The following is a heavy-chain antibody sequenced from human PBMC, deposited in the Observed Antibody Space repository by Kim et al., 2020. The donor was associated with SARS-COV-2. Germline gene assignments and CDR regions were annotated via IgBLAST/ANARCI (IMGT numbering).Heavy chain of an antibody. CDR3: GRRKGDDTGRHYLDY. Sequence: SPSLRSRVTISVDTSKNQFSLNLRSMTAADTALYYCGRRKGDDTGRHYLDYWGRGSLVTVSS. J-gene: IGHJ4*02. V-gene: IGHV4-39*01. D-gene: IGHD3-22*01.